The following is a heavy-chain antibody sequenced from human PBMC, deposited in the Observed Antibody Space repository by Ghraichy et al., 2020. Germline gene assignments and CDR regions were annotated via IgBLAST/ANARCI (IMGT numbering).Heavy chain of an antibody. D-gene: IGHD6-13*01. CDR2: INHSGST. V-gene: IGHV4-34*01. CDR3: ARGAAAALLNYYYYMDV. Sequence: ESLNISCAVYGGSFSGYYWSWIRQPPGKGLEWIGEINHSGSTNYNPSLKSRVTISVDTSKNQFSLKLSSVTAADTAVYYCARGAAAALLNYYYYMDVWGKGTTVTVSS. CDR1: GGSFSGYY. J-gene: IGHJ6*03.